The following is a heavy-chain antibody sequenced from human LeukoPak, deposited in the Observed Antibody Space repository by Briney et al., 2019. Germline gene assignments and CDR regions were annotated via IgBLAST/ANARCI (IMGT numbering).Heavy chain of an antibody. Sequence: SVKVSCKASGGTFTSYVINWVRQAPGQRLEWMGRIIPILGLANYAQSFQGRVTITADKSTSTAYMELSSLRSEDTAVYYCAGTPGGGDLNWFDPWGQGTLVTVSS. D-gene: IGHD2-21*01. CDR3: AGTPGGGDLNWFDP. J-gene: IGHJ5*02. V-gene: IGHV1-69*04. CDR1: GGTFTSYV. CDR2: IIPILGLA.